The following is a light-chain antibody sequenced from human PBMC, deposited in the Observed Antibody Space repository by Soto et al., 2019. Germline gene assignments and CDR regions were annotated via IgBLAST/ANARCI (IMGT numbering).Light chain of an antibody. Sequence: EIVLTQSPATLSLSPGERATLSCRASQSISSYLAWYQQKPDQAPRRLIYDASNRATGIPARFSGSGSGTDFTLTISSLEPEDFAVYYCHQRSTWPFTFGPGTKGDIK. V-gene: IGKV3-11*01. J-gene: IGKJ3*01. CDR3: HQRSTWPFT. CDR1: QSISSY. CDR2: DAS.